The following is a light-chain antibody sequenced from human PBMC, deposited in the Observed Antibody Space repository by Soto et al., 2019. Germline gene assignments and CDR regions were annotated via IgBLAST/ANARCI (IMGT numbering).Light chain of an antibody. Sequence: QSVLTQPPSVSEAPRQRVTISCSGSSSNIGNNAVNWYQQLPGKAPKLLIYYDDLLPSGVSDRFSGSKSGTSASLAISGLQCEDEADYYCAAWDDSLNGPVFGGGTKLTVL. J-gene: IGLJ2*01. CDR3: AAWDDSLNGPV. CDR2: YDD. CDR1: SSNIGNNA. V-gene: IGLV1-36*01.